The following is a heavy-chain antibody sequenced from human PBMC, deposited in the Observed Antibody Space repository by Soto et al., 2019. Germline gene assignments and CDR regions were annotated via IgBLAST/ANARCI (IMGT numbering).Heavy chain of an antibody. CDR2: INPGDSDI. CDR1: GYTFSSYW. Sequence: GDSLKLSCKGSGYTFSSYWIGWVRQMPGKGLEWMAMINPGDSDIRYSPSFQGQVTISADKSISTAYLQWSSLKASDTAMYYWASPSGSSEAFDIWGQGTLFTVS. J-gene: IGHJ3*02. D-gene: IGHD3-10*01. V-gene: IGHV5-51*01. CDR3: ASPSGSSEAFDI.